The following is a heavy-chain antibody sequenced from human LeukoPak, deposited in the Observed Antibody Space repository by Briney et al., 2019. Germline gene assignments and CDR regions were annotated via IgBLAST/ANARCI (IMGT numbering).Heavy chain of an antibody. D-gene: IGHD2-2*01. V-gene: IGHV3-66*04. CDR1: GFTVSSNY. CDR2: IYGGGAT. CDR3: ARLSVVPAAIDY. Sequence: PGGSLRLSCAASGFTVSSNYMTWVRQAPGKGLEWVSIIYGGGATYYADSVKGRFTISRDNPKNTLYLQMNSLRAEDTAVYYCARLSVVPAAIDYWAQGTLVTVSS. J-gene: IGHJ4*02.